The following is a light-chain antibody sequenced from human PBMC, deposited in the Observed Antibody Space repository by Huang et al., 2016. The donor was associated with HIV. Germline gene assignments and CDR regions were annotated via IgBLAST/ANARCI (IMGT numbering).Light chain of an antibody. CDR2: LGS. CDR3: MQTLRTPWT. V-gene: IGKV2-28*01. Sequence: EIVLTQSPLSLPVTPGETASISCRSSQSLLASNGYNSLDWYLQKPGQSPQLLIYLGSNRASGVPNRFSGSGSGTDFTLKISRVEAEDIGSYYCMQTLRTPWTFGQGTKVEIK. CDR1: QSLLASNGYNS. J-gene: IGKJ1*01.